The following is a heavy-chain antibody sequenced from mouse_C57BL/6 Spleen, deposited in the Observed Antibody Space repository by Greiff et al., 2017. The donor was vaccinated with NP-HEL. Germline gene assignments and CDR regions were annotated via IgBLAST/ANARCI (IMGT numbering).Heavy chain of an antibody. J-gene: IGHJ4*01. CDR3: ATSYGYDGDYYAMDY. CDR1: GFSLTSYG. V-gene: IGHV2-2*01. Sequence: QVQLKESGPGLVQPSQSLSITCTVSGFSLTSYGAHWVRQSPGKGLEWLGVIWSGGSTDYNAAFISRLSISKDNSKSQVFFKMNSLQADDTAIYYCATSYGYDGDYYAMDYWGQGTSVTVSS. D-gene: IGHD2-9*01. CDR2: IWSGGST.